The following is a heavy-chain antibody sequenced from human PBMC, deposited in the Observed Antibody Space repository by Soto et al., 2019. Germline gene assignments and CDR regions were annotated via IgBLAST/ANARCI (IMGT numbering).Heavy chain of an antibody. CDR3: ARDRVGGVPDAFDI. CDR2: ISGSGTTT. V-gene: IGHV3-23*01. Sequence: GGSLRLSCAASGFTSTNYVMNWVRQAPGKGLEWVSSISGSGTTTFYADSVKGRFIISRDNSKNTLYLQMNSLRDEDTALYYCARDRVGGVPDAFDIWGQGTMVTVSS. J-gene: IGHJ3*02. CDR1: GFTSTNYV. D-gene: IGHD2-8*01.